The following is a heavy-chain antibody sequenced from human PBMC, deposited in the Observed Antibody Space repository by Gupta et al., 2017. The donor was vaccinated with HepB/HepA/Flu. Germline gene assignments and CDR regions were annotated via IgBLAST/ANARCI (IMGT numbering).Heavy chain of an antibody. D-gene: IGHD3-22*01. V-gene: IGHV4-34*01. CDR1: GGSFSGYY. J-gene: IGHJ4*02. CDR2: INHSGST. Sequence: QVQLQQWGAGLLKPSETLSLTCAVYGGSFSGYYWSWIRQPPGKGLEWIGEINHSGSTNYNPSLKSRVTISVDTSKNQFSLKLSSVTAADTAVYYCARGGPWYYYGSSNFDYWGQGTLVTVSS. CDR3: ARGGPWYYYGSSNFDY.